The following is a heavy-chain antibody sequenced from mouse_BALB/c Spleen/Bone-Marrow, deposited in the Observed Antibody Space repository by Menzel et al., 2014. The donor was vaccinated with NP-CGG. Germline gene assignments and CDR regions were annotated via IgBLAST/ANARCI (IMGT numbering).Heavy chain of an antibody. Sequence: QVHVKQSGPGLVAPSQSLSITCTVSGFSLTSYGVHWVRQPPGKGLEWLGVIWAGGSTNYNSALMSRLSISKDNSKSQVFLKMNSLQTDDTAMYYCARDRGGYYGNYDYDMDYWGQGTSVTVSS. D-gene: IGHD2-1*01. CDR2: IWAGGST. J-gene: IGHJ4*01. CDR1: GFSLTSYG. V-gene: IGHV2-9*02. CDR3: ARDRGGYYGNYDYDMDY.